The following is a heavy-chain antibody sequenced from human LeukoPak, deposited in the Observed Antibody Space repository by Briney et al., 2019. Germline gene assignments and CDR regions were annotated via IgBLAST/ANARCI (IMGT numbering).Heavy chain of an antibody. Sequence: ASVKLSCKASGYTFRQYSISWVRQAPGQGLEWMGIINPSGGSTSYAQKFQGRVTMTRDMSTSTVYMELSSLRSEDTAVYYCARWGYSSGLDYWGQGTLVTVSS. J-gene: IGHJ4*02. CDR3: ARWGYSSGLDY. V-gene: IGHV1-46*01. CDR2: INPSGGST. CDR1: GYTFRQYS. D-gene: IGHD2-15*01.